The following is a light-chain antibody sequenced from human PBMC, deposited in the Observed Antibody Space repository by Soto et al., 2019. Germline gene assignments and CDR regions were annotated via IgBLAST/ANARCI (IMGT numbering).Light chain of an antibody. CDR1: SSDVGSYNL. J-gene: IGLJ1*01. V-gene: IGLV2-23*01. Sequence: QSALTQPASVSGSPGQSITISCTGTSSDVGSYNLVSWYQQHPGKAPKLMIYEGSKRPSGVSNRFSGSKSGNTASLTISGLKAEDEADYFCCSYEGSSTFYVFGTGTKVSVL. CDR2: EGS. CDR3: CSYEGSSTFYV.